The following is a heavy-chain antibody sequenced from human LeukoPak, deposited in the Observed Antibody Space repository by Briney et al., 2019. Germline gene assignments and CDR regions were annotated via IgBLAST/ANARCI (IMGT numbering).Heavy chain of an antibody. Sequence: PGGSLRLSCAASGFTFSSYEMNWVRQAPGKGLEWVSYISSSGSTIYYADSVKGRFTISRDNAKNSLYLQMNSLRAEDTAVYYCARVQAGYLDYWGQGTLVTVSS. CDR3: ARVQAGYLDY. CDR2: ISSSGSTI. CDR1: GFTFSSYE. J-gene: IGHJ4*02. V-gene: IGHV3-48*03. D-gene: IGHD6-19*01.